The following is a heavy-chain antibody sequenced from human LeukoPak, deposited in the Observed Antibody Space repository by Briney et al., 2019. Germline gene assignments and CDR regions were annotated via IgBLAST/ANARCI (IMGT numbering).Heavy chain of an antibody. CDR3: ARGGIAAAGSYYYYYMDV. Sequence: SVTVSCKASAGTFSSYAISWVRQAPGQGLEWMGGIIPIFGTANYAQKFQGRVTITTDESTSTAYMELSSLRSEDTAVYYCARGGIAAAGSYYYYYMDVWGKGTTVTVSS. CDR2: IIPIFGTA. CDR1: AGTFSSYA. J-gene: IGHJ6*03. V-gene: IGHV1-69*05. D-gene: IGHD6-13*01.